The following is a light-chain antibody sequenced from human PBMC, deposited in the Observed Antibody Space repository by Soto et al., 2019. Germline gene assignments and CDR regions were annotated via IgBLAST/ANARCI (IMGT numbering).Light chain of an antibody. CDR3: QHSYRTPHT. V-gene: IGKV1-39*01. CDR1: QGVSAY. Sequence: DIPIPQSPSSLSSSVGVRVSITCRASQGVSAYLLWYQQTQGKFPKLLIYAASNLLNGVPSRFIGSGSGTTFTLTISSLQPEDFATYYWQHSYRTPHTFGQGTKLDTK. J-gene: IGKJ2*01. CDR2: AAS.